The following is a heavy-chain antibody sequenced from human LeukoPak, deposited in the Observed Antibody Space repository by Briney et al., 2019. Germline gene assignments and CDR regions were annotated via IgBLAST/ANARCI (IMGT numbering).Heavy chain of an antibody. Sequence: SETLSLTCTVSGGSISSGGYYWGWIRQPPGRGLEWIAYIYYSGCTDYNPSLKSRVTISVDTSKNQFSLHLSSVTAADTAVYYCARVVLTTVELRFDYWGQGSLVTVSS. D-gene: IGHD4-11*01. V-gene: IGHV4-31*03. CDR2: IYYSGCT. CDR3: ARVVLTTVELRFDY. J-gene: IGHJ4*02. CDR1: GGSISSGGYY.